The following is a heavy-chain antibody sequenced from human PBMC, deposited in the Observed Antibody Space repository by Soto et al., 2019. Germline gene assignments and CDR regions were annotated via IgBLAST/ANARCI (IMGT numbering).Heavy chain of an antibody. CDR2: MNPNTGDT. J-gene: IGHJ4*02. CDR3: ARGDGYLFDY. Sequence: QVQLVQAGAEVNKPGASVKVSCKASGYTFISYDINWVRQATGQGLEWMGWMNPNTGDTGYAQKFQGRVTMFSTTSINTANLALRRLRSDDTAVYVWARGDGYLFDYWCQGTLVNVSS. V-gene: IGHV1-8*01. CDR1: GYTFISYD. D-gene: IGHD5-12*01.